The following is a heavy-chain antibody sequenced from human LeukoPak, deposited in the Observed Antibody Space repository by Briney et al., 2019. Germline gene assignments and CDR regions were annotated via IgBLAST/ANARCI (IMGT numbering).Heavy chain of an antibody. CDR2: ISYDGSDK. Sequence: PGRSLRLSCGASGFTFSSCGMHWVRQAPGKGLEWVAAISYDGSDKYYADSVKGRFTISRDNSKNTVYLQMNSLRADDTAVYYCARVWANSGNYYGEDYWGQGTLVTVSS. V-gene: IGHV3-30*03. D-gene: IGHD1-26*01. CDR3: ARVWANSGNYYGEDY. J-gene: IGHJ4*02. CDR1: GFTFSSCG.